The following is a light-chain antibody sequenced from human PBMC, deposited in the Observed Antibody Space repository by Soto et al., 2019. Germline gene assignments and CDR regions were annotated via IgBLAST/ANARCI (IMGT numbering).Light chain of an antibody. CDR3: QQRSNWPRFT. V-gene: IGKV1-12*01. J-gene: IGKJ3*01. Sequence: DIQMTQSPSSVSASVGDRVTISCRASQGITSWLAWYQQKPGRAPKLLIYKSSILESGVPSRFSGSGSGTDFTLTISSLEPEDFAVYYCQQRSNWPRFTFGPGTKVDIK. CDR2: KSS. CDR1: QGITSW.